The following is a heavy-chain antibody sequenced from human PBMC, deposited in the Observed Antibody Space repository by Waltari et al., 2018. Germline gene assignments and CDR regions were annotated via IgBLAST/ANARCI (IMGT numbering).Heavy chain of an antibody. CDR3: AKGRWELLWYFDL. V-gene: IGHV3-23*01. CDR1: GFTFSSYA. Sequence: EVQLLESGGGLVQPGGSLRLSCAASGFTFSSYAMSWVRQAPGKGLEWVSAISGSGGSTYYADSVKRRFTISRDNSKNTLYLQMNSLRAEDTAVYYCAKGRWELLWYFDLWGRGTLVTVSS. CDR2: ISGSGGST. J-gene: IGHJ2*01. D-gene: IGHD1-26*01.